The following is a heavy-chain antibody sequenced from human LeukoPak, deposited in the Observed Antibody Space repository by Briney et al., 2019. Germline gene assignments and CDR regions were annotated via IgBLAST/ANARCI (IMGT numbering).Heavy chain of an antibody. V-gene: IGHV4-61*02. CDR1: GGSISSGSYY. CDR3: ARDGWNYYDSSGYSLI. CDR2: IYTSGST. Sequence: KTSETLPLTCTVSGGSISSGSYYWSWIRQPAGKGLEWIGRIYTSGSTNYNPSLKSRVTISVDTSKNQFSLKLSSVTAADTAVYYCARDGWNYYDSSGYSLIWGQGTLVTVSS. J-gene: IGHJ4*02. D-gene: IGHD3-22*01.